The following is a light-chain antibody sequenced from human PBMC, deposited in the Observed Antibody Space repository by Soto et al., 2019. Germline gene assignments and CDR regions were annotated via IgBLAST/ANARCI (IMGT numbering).Light chain of an antibody. J-gene: IGLJ1*01. Sequence: QSVLTQPRSVSGSPGQSVTISCSGTSSDVGGYNHVSWYQHHPGKAPKFMLYDVSKRPSGVPDRFSGSKSGNTASLTISGLQAEDAADYYCCSFAGSYTFVFGTGTKVTVL. V-gene: IGLV2-11*01. CDR1: SSDVGGYNH. CDR2: DVS. CDR3: CSFAGSYTFV.